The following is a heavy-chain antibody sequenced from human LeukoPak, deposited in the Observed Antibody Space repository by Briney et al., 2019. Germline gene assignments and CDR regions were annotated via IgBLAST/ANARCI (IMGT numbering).Heavy chain of an antibody. CDR1: GYTFTSYG. D-gene: IGHD3-9*01. J-gene: IGHJ4*02. V-gene: IGHV1-18*01. CDR3: ARAYFDWLLLPFDFDY. CDR2: ISAYNGNT. Sequence: ASVTVSCKASGYTFTSYGISWVRQAPGQRLEWMGWISAYNGNTNYAQKLQGRVTMTTDTSTSTAYMELRSLRSDDTAVYYCARAYFDWLLLPFDFDYWGQGTLVTVSS.